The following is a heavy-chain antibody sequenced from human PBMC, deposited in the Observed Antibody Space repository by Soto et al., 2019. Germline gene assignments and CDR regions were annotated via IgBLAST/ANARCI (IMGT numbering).Heavy chain of an antibody. V-gene: IGHV3-64*01. Sequence: PGGSLRLSCAASGFTFSNYEMHWVRQAPGKGLEYVSGISNNGAHTDYAKSVKGRFTISRDNSENTLYLQMNSLRAEDTAVYYCAKDLVWSSGYDFDYWGQGTQVTVS. CDR1: GFTFSNYE. CDR3: AKDLVWSSGYDFDY. D-gene: IGHD5-12*01. CDR2: ISNNGAHT. J-gene: IGHJ4*02.